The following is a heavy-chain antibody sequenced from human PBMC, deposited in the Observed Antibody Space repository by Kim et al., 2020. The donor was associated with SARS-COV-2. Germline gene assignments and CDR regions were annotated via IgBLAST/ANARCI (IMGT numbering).Heavy chain of an antibody. Sequence: ISDGGGRTRYADSVQGRFTISRDNAKSTLFLHMNRLRAEDTAVYYCEASDYWGQGSRVTVSS. V-gene: IGHV3-23*01. J-gene: IGHJ4*02. CDR3: EASDY. CDR2: ISDGGGRT.